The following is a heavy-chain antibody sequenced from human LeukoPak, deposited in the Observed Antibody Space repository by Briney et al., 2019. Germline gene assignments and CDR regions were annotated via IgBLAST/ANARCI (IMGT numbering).Heavy chain of an antibody. CDR1: GFTFSRYG. CDR2: ISYDGSNK. J-gene: IGHJ4*02. Sequence: GRSLRLSCAASGFTFSRYGMHWVRQAPGKGLEWVAVISYDGSNKYYADSVKGRFTTSRDNSKNTLYLQMNSLRAEDTAVYYCANLDYWGQGTLVTVSS. V-gene: IGHV3-30*18. CDR3: ANLDY.